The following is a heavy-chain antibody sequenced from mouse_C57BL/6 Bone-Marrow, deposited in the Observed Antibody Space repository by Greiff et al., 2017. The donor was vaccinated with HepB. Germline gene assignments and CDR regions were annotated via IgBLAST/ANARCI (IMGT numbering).Heavy chain of an antibody. CDR1: GFNIKDDY. J-gene: IGHJ1*03. CDR3: TRGFGDYYGSSPYWYFDV. Sequence: EVQLRQSGAELVRPGASVKLSCTASGFNIKDDYMHWVKQRPEQGLEWIGWIDPENGDTEYASKFQGKATITADTSSNTAYLQLSSLTSEDTAVYYCTRGFGDYYGSSPYWYFDVWGTGTTVTVSS. V-gene: IGHV14-4*01. CDR2: IDPENGDT. D-gene: IGHD1-1*01.